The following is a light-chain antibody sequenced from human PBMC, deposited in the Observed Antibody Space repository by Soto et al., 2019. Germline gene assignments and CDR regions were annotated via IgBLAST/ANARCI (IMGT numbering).Light chain of an antibody. CDR3: SSYADSISVL. J-gene: IGLJ3*02. Sequence: QSALTQPPSASGSPGQSVTISCTGTSSDVGAYNYVSWYQQHPGKPPKLMIYEVTKRPSGVPDRFSGSKSGNTASLTVSGLEAEDEADYYCSSYADSISVLFGGGTQLTVL. CDR2: EVT. CDR1: SSDVGAYNY. V-gene: IGLV2-8*01.